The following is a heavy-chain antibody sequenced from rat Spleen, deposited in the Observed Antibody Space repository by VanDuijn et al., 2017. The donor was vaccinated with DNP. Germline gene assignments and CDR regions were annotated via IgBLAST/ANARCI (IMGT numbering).Heavy chain of an antibody. V-gene: IGHV5-25*01. J-gene: IGHJ3*01. CDR1: GFTFSNYY. D-gene: IGHD1-9*01. Sequence: EVQLVESGGGLVQPGRSLKLSCAASGFTFSNYYMAWVRQAPKKGLEWVATISTSGSRTYYPDSVKGRFTISRDNAKSSLYLQMNSLKSEDTATYYCTRRGHTTGLNWFVYWGQGTLVTVSS. CDR2: ISTSGSRT. CDR3: TRRGHTTGLNWFVY.